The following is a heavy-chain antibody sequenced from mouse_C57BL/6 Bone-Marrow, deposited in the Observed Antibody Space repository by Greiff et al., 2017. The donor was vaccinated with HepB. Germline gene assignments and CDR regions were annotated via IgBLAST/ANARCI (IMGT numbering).Heavy chain of an antibody. D-gene: IGHD1-1*01. CDR3: ARGYYGYFDY. V-gene: IGHV1-75*01. Sequence: QVQLQQSGPELVKPGASVKISCKASGYTFTDYYINWVKQRPGQGLEWIGWIFPGSGSTYYNEKFKSKATLTVDKSSSTAYMQLSSLTSEDSAVYYCARGYYGYFDYWGQGTTLTVSS. CDR2: IFPGSGST. J-gene: IGHJ2*01. CDR1: GYTFTDYY.